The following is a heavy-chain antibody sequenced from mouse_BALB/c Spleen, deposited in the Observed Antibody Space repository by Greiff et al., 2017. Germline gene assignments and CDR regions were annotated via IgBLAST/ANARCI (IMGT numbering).Heavy chain of an antibody. V-gene: IGHV1-80*01. Sequence: QVQLQQSGAELVRPGSSVKISCKASGYAFSSYCRNWVKQRPGQGLEWIGQIYPGDGDTNYNGKFKGKATLTADKSSSTAYMQLSSLTSEDTAVYVCASCSSGDYWGQGTTVTVSA. CDR1: GYAFSSYC. CDR2: IYPGDGDT. CDR3: ASCSSGDY. D-gene: IGHD1-3*01. J-gene: IGHJ2*01.